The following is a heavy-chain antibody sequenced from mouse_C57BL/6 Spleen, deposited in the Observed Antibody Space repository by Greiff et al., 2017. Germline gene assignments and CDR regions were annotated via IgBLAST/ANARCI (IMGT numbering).Heavy chain of an antibody. D-gene: IGHD1-1*01. V-gene: IGHV1-64*01. CDR1: GYTFTSYW. J-gene: IGHJ2*01. CDR2: IHPNSGST. CDR3: AGFTTVVSFDY. Sequence: VQLQQSGAELVKPGASVKLSCKASGYTFTSYWMHWVKQRPGQGLEWIGMIHPNSGSTNYNEKFKSKATLTVDKASSTAYMQLSSLSSVDSAVYYFAGFTTVVSFDYWGQGTTLTVSS.